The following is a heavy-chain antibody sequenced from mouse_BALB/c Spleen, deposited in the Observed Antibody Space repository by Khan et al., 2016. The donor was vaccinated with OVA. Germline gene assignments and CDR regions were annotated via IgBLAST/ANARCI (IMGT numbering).Heavy chain of an antibody. CDR1: GYTFTDFT. J-gene: IGHJ3*01. CDR2: ISSYYGDA. V-gene: IGHV1S137*01. Sequence: QVQLKQSGAELVRPGVSVKISCKGSGYTFTDFTVHWVKQSHVKSLEWIGVISSYYGDATYNQNFKDKATLTVDKSSSTAYMELARLTSEDSAIYYCGRGGGGDRFAYWGQGTLVTVSA. CDR3: GRGGGGDRFAY.